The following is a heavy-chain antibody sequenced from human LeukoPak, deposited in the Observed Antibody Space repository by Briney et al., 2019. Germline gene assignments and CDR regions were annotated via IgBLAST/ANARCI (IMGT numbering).Heavy chain of an antibody. CDR3: ARVKDEPPGY. CDR2: INPSGGGT. CDR1: GYAFVTYY. Sequence: ASVKVSCKASGYAFVTYYIYWVRQAPGQGLECVGIINPSGGGTNCAQKFQDRVTVTTDMSTTTVYMELSSLTSEDTAVYYCARVKDEPPGYWGQGTLVTVSS. V-gene: IGHV1-46*01. J-gene: IGHJ4*02. D-gene: IGHD1-14*01.